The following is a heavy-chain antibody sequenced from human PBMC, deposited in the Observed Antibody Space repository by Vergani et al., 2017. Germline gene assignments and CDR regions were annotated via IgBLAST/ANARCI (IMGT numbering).Heavy chain of an antibody. V-gene: IGHV1-2*02. J-gene: IGHJ6*02. CDR1: KYTFTDYY. CDR2: INPNGGGA. CDR3: ARALRRTYYGSGSYYRAYAYSFAMDV. D-gene: IGHD3-10*01. Sequence: QVQLVQSGAEVRKPGASVKVSCKASKYTFTDYYMHWVRQAPGQGLEWMGWINPNGGGANFAQKFQGRVTMTRDTSISTAYMDLSRLRSDDTAVYYCARALRRTYYGSGSYYRAYAYSFAMDVWCQGTTITVSS.